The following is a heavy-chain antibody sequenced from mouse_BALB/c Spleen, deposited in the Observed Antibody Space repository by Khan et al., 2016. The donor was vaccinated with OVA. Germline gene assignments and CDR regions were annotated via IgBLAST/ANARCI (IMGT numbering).Heavy chain of an antibody. J-gene: IGHJ3*01. CDR2: IWSGGTT. V-gene: IGHV2-2*02. Sequence: VELVESGPGLVQPSQSLSITCTVSVFSLTTYGVHWVRQSPGKGLEWLGVIWSGGTTDYSAAFISSLSITKDNSKSQVFFKMNSLQANDTAIYYCARNYDYDEGLAYWGQGTLVTVSA. CDR3: ARNYDYDEGLAY. D-gene: IGHD2-4*01. CDR1: VFSLTTYG.